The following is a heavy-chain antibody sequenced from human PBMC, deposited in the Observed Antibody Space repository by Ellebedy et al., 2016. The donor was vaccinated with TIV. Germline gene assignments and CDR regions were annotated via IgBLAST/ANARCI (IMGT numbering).Heavy chain of an antibody. V-gene: IGHV5-51*01. Sequence: GESLKISXKGSGYSFTSYWIGWVRQMPGKGLEWMGIIYPGDSDTRYSPSFQGQVTISADKSISTAYLQWSSLKASDTAMYYCARFHSYGYYYYYMDVWGKGTTVTVSS. CDR2: IYPGDSDT. J-gene: IGHJ6*03. CDR3: ARFHSYGYYYYYMDV. CDR1: GYSFTSYW. D-gene: IGHD5-18*01.